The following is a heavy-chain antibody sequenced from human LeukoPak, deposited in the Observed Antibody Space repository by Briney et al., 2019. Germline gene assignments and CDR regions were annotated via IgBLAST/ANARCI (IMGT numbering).Heavy chain of an antibody. J-gene: IGHJ4*02. Sequence: ASVKVSCKASGYTFTSYDINWVRQATGQGLEWMGWMNPNSGNTGYAQKFQGRVTMTRNTSISTAYMELSSLRSEDTAVYYCARGPDYSGYLDYADGGYWGQGTLVTVSS. CDR3: ARGPDYSGYLDYADGGY. CDR1: GYTFTSYD. V-gene: IGHV1-8*01. D-gene: IGHD5-12*01. CDR2: MNPNSGNT.